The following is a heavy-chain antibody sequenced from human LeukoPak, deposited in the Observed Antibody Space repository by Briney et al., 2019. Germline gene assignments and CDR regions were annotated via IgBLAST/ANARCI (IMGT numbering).Heavy chain of an antibody. V-gene: IGHV1-18*01. J-gene: IGHJ5*02. CDR2: VSVYNGNT. Sequence: ASVTVSCMASGYTFSSYGISWVRQAAAQGLEGMGWVSVYNGNTNYAQMVQGRVTMTTDTSTSTAYMEVRSLRSDDTAMYYCARDVGDIVTVPAAISVPWGQGTLVTVCS. CDR1: GYTFSSYG. CDR3: ARDVGDIVTVPAAISVP. D-gene: IGHD2-2*01.